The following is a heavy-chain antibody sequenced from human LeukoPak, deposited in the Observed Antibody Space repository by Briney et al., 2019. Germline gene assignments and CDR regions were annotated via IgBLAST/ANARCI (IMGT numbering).Heavy chain of an antibody. J-gene: IGHJ6*02. CDR2: INPGGGST. Sequence: ASVKVSFKASGYTFTSYYMHWVRQAPGQGLEWLGVINPGGGSTSYAQKFQGRVTMTRDTSTSTVYMEVSSLRSEDTAVYYCARDRQDDYYGMDVWGQGTTVTVSS. V-gene: IGHV1-46*01. CDR3: ARDRQDDYYGMDV. CDR1: GYTFTSYY.